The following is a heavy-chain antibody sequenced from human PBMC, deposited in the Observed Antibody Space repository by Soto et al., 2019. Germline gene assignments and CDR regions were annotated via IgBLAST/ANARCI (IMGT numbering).Heavy chain of an antibody. CDR2: IWYDGSNK. J-gene: IGHJ4*02. V-gene: IGHV3-33*01. Sequence: GGSLRLSCAASGFTFSSYGMHWVRQAPGKGLEWVAVIWYDGSNKYYADSVKGRFTISRDNSKNTLYLQMNSLRAEDTAVYYCARDHYSGSYPIDYWGQGTLVTVSS. CDR1: GFTFSSYG. D-gene: IGHD1-26*01. CDR3: ARDHYSGSYPIDY.